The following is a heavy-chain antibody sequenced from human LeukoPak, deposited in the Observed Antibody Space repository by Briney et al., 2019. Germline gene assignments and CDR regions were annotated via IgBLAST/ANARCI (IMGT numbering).Heavy chain of an antibody. V-gene: IGHV1-2*02. D-gene: IGHD6-19*01. Sequence: INPXXXGTNYAQKFQGRVTMTRDTSISTAYMELSRLRSDDTAVYYCARDLPWTNQLIAVAGKNWFDPWGQGTLVTVSS. CDR3: ARDLPWTNQLIAVAGKNWFDP. J-gene: IGHJ5*02. CDR2: INPXXXGT.